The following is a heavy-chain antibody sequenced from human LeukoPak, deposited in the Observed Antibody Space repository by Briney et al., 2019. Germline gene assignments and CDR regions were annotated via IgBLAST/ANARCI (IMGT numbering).Heavy chain of an antibody. J-gene: IGHJ4*02. Sequence: PGGSLRLSCAASGFTFDDYGMSWIRQAPGKGLEWVSGINWNGGSTGYADSVKGRFTISRDNAKNSLYLQMNSLRAEDTALYYCARVSPIAVAGELDYWGQGTLVTVSS. CDR1: GFTFDDYG. V-gene: IGHV3-20*04. D-gene: IGHD6-19*01. CDR3: ARVSPIAVAGELDY. CDR2: INWNGGST.